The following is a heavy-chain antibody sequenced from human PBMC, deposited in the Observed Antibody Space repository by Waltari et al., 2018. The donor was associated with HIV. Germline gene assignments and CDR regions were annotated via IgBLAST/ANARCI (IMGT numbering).Heavy chain of an antibody. CDR2: MHAGKGNT. D-gene: IGHD6-19*01. CDR1: GYTFTTYA. J-gene: IGHJ4*02. CDR3: ARDLAPVAGHDY. V-gene: IGHV1-3*01. Sequence: QVLLVQSGAEVKKPGASVQVSCKASGYTFTTYAMHWVRQAPGQRLEWMGWMHAGKGNTKDSQKFQGRVTFNRETSASTAYMELSSLRSEDTAVYYCARDLAPVAGHDYWGQGTLVTVSS.